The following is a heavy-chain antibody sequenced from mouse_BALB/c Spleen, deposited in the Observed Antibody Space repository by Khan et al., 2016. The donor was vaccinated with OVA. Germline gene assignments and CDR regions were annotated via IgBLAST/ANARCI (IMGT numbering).Heavy chain of an antibody. CDR3: ARDTTVESYWYFDV. V-gene: IGHV2-9*02. Sequence: VKLKESGPGLVAPSQSLSITCTVSGFSLTSYGVHWVRQPPGKGLEWLGVIWAGGSTNYNSALLSRLSISKDNSKSQVFLKMNSLQTDDTAMYYCARDTTVESYWYFDVWGAGTTVTVSS. CDR2: IWAGGST. D-gene: IGHD1-1*01. CDR1: GFSLTSYG. J-gene: IGHJ1*01.